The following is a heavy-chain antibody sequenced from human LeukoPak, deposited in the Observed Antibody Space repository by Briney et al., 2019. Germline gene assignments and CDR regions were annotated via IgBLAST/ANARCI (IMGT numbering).Heavy chain of an antibody. CDR2: IIPIFGIA. V-gene: IGHV1-69*04. J-gene: IGHJ6*02. D-gene: IGHD5-12*01. Sequence: ASVKVSCKASGGTLSSYAISWVRQAPGQGLEWVGRIIPIFGIANYAQKFQGRVTITADKSTSTAYMELSSLRSEDTAVYYCASRYSGYPVYYYYGMDVWGQGTTVTVSS. CDR1: GGTLSSYA. CDR3: ASRYSGYPVYYYYGMDV.